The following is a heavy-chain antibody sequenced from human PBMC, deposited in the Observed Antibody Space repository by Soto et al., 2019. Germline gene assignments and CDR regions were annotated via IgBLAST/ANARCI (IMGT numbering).Heavy chain of an antibody. CDR3: ARGRVYCSGGSCYLVDDY. J-gene: IGHJ4*02. CDR1: GFTVSSNY. V-gene: IGHV3-53*04. D-gene: IGHD2-15*01. CDR2: IYSGGST. Sequence: GGSLRLSCAASGFTVSSNYMSWVRQAPGKGLEWVSVIYSGGSTYYADSVKGRFTISRHNSKNTLYLQMNSLRAEDTAVYYCARGRVYCSGGSCYLVDDYWGQGTLVTVSS.